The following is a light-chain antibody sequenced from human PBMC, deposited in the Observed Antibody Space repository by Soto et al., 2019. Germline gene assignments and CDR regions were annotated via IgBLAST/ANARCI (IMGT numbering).Light chain of an antibody. V-gene: IGKV1-39*01. CDR3: EQSYSTPLT. CDR2: AAS. J-gene: IGKJ4*01. Sequence: DIQMTQSPSSLSASVGDRVTITCRASQSINSYLNWYQQKPGKAPKLLMYAASSLQSGVPSRFSGSGSGADFTLTISSLQPEDFATYYCEQSYSTPLTFGGGTQVEIK. CDR1: QSINSY.